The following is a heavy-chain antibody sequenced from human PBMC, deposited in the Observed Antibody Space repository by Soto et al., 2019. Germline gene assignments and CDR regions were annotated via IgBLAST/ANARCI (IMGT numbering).Heavy chain of an antibody. CDR1: GFTFSSYA. CDR3: AKGGSSYYFDY. Sequence: EVQLLESGGGLVQPGGSLRLSCAASGFTFSSYAMSWVRQAPGKGLEWVSIISSSGGSTYYADSVKGRFTISRDNSKNTLYLQMNSRRAEDTAVYYCAKGGSSYYFDYWGQGTLVTVSS. D-gene: IGHD2-15*01. CDR2: ISSSGGST. J-gene: IGHJ4*02. V-gene: IGHV3-23*01.